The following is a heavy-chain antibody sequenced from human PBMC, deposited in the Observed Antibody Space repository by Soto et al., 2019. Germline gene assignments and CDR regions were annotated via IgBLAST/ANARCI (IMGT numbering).Heavy chain of an antibody. Sequence: ASVKVSCKASGYTFTNYAMHWVRQAPGQRLEWMGWINTGKGNTKISQKFQDRITITSDTSARTAYMDLSSLRSEDTAMYYCARAGDDCSAAKCYVIEYWGQGTLVSVSS. CDR1: GYTFTNYA. J-gene: IGHJ4*02. V-gene: IGHV1-3*04. D-gene: IGHD2-2*01. CDR3: ARAGDDCSAAKCYVIEY. CDR2: INTGKGNT.